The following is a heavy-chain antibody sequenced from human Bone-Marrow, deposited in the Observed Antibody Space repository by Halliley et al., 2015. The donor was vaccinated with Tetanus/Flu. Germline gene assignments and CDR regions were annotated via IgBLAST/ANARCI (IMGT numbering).Heavy chain of an antibody. CDR2: SSDGDYT. J-gene: IGHJ4*02. V-gene: IGHV3-64D*06. Sequence: SSDGDYTNYEDSAKGRFTSSRDNSKNTLYLQMTSLRAGDSAVYYCLKASNPPTVCSSVSCSLDYWGQGTLVPVSS. CDR3: LKASNPPTVCSSVSCSLDY. D-gene: IGHD2-2*01.